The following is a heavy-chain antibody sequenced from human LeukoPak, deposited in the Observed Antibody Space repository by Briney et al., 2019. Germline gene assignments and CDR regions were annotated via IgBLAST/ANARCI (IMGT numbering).Heavy chain of an antibody. CDR1: GGSFSGYY. Sequence: SETLSLTCAVYGGSFSGYYWSWIRQPPGKGLEWIGEINYSGSTNYNPSLKSRVTISVDTSKNQFSLKLSSMTAADTAMYFCARDPYSSAWQNYHGMDVWGQGTTVTVSS. V-gene: IGHV4-34*01. J-gene: IGHJ6*02. D-gene: IGHD6-19*01. CDR3: ARDPYSSAWQNYHGMDV. CDR2: INYSGST.